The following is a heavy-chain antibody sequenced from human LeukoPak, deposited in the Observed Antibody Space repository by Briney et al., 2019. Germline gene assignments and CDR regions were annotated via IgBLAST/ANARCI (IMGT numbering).Heavy chain of an antibody. Sequence: GASVTVSCTASGYTFTGYYIHWVRQAPGQGREWMGWINPNSGDTNYAQNLQGRVTMTRDTSITTAYMELSRLRSDDTAVYFCARDTAMDDILTAYDYFDSWGQGTLVTVSS. D-gene: IGHD3-9*01. CDR3: ARDTAMDDILTAYDYFDS. CDR2: INPNSGDT. CDR1: GYTFTGYY. V-gene: IGHV1-2*02. J-gene: IGHJ4*02.